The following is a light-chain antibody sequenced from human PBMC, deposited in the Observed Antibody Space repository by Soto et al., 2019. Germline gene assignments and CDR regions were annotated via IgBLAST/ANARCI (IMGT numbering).Light chain of an antibody. CDR1: RSDVGGYNY. J-gene: IGLJ1*01. CDR3: ISYTSDSTFV. Sequence: ALTQPASVSGSPGQSITISCAGTRSDVGGYNYVSWYQQHPGKAPKLMIYEVSNRPSGVSTRFSGSKSGSTASLTISGLQAEDEADYYCISYTSDSTFVFGTGTKLTVL. V-gene: IGLV2-14*01. CDR2: EVS.